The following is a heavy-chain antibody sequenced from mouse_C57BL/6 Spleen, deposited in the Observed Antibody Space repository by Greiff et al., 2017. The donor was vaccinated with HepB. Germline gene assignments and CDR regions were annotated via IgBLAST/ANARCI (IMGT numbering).Heavy chain of an antibody. J-gene: IGHJ1*03. CDR3: ARSITTVVSWYFDV. CDR1: GYTFTSYW. Sequence: QVQLQQPGAELVKPGASVKMSCKASGYTFTSYWITWVKQRPGQGLEWIGDIYPGSGSTNYNEKFKSKATLTVDTSSSTAYMQLSSLTSEDSAVYYCARSITTVVSWYFDVWGTGTTVTVSS. V-gene: IGHV1-55*01. CDR2: IYPGSGST. D-gene: IGHD1-1*01.